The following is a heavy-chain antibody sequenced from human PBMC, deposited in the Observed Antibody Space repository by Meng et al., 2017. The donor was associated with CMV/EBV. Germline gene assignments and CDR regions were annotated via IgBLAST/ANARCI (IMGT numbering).Heavy chain of an antibody. Sequence: KVFCKGSGYTFTSYWIVWVRQMPGKGLEWMGLIYPGDSDTKYSPSFQGQVTISADKSISTAYLQWSSLKASDTAIYYCARRRSSSRWFDPWGQGTQVTVSS. CDR2: IYPGDSDT. D-gene: IGHD6-6*01. V-gene: IGHV5-51*01. J-gene: IGHJ5*02. CDR1: GYTFTSYW. CDR3: ARRRSSSRWFDP.